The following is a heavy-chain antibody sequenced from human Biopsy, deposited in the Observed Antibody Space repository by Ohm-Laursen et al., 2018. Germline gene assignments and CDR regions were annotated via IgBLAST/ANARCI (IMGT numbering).Heavy chain of an antibody. CDR3: ARNRGSGTYQYIDY. CDR2: ISHIGSDI. D-gene: IGHD3-10*01. CDR1: GFSFGSYD. J-gene: IGHJ4*02. Sequence: SLRLSCAASGFSFGSYDMNWVRQAPGKGLEWISYISHIGSDIYYSDSVKGRFTISRDNAKNSLFLQMSFLRGEDTAIYFCARNRGSGTYQYIDYWGQGTPVTVPS. V-gene: IGHV3-48*03.